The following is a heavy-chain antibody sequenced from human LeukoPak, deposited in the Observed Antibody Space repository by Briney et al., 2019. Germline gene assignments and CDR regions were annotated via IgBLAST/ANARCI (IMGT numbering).Heavy chain of an antibody. CDR1: GFTFDDYA. CDR3: AKSQRFSSTPTRDY. Sequence: GGSLRLSCAASGFTFDDYAMHWVRQAPGKGLEWVSLISGDGGSTYYADSVKGRFTISRDNSKNSLYLQMNSLRTEDTAWYYCAKSQRFSSTPTRDYWGQGTLVTVSS. CDR2: ISGDGGST. D-gene: IGHD1-1*01. V-gene: IGHV3-43*02. J-gene: IGHJ4*02.